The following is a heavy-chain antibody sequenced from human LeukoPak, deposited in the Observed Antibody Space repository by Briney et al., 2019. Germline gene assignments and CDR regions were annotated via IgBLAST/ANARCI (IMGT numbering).Heavy chain of an antibody. J-gene: IGHJ4*02. CDR1: GFTFSGSG. CDR2: ISDNGGSS. CDR3: ALGSGSGSYYNLPFDY. D-gene: IGHD3-10*01. Sequence: GGSLRLSCAGSGFTFSGSGMGWVRQAPGKGLEWVSIISDNGGSSYYADSVKGRFTISRDNSKNTLYVQMNSLRAEDTAVYYCALGSGSGSYYNLPFDYWGQGTLVTVSS. V-gene: IGHV3-23*01.